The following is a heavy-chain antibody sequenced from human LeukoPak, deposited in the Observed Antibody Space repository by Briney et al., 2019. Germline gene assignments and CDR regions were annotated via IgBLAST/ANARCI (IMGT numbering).Heavy chain of an antibody. Sequence: PGGSLRLSCAASGFTFSSYSMNWVRQAPGKGLEWVSSISSSSGYIYYADSVKGRFTISRDNAKNSLYLQMNSLRAEDTAVYYCARDLRYSSSWYLSPFDYWGQGTLVTVSS. V-gene: IGHV3-21*01. CDR2: ISSSSGYI. D-gene: IGHD6-13*01. J-gene: IGHJ4*02. CDR1: GFTFSSYS. CDR3: ARDLRYSSSWYLSPFDY.